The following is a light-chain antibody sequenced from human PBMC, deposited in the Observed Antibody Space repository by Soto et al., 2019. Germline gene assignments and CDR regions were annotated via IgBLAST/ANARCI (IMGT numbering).Light chain of an antibody. CDR1: QSISTY. CDR3: QQGYTTPLT. CDR2: DAS. V-gene: IGKV1-39*01. J-gene: IGKJ1*01. Sequence: DIQMTQSPSSLSASVGDRVTIACRASQSISTYLNWYQQKPGKAPMLLIYDASSLESGVPSRFSGGGSGTDFTLTVSSLRPEDVATYYCQQGYTTPLTFGQGTKV.